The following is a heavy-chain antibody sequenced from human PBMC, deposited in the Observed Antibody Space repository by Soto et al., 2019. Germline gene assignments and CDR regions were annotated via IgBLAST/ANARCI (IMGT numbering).Heavy chain of an antibody. J-gene: IGHJ4*02. Sequence: QVQLQESGPGLVKPSETLSLTRTVSGGSISSYYWSWIRQPPGKGLGWIGYIYYSGSTNYNPSLKSRVTISVDTSKNQFSLKLSSVTAADTAVYYCARAYCSGGSCYFKTYYFDYWGQGTLVTVSS. CDR1: GGSISSYY. CDR3: ARAYCSGGSCYFKTYYFDY. CDR2: IYYSGST. V-gene: IGHV4-59*01. D-gene: IGHD2-15*01.